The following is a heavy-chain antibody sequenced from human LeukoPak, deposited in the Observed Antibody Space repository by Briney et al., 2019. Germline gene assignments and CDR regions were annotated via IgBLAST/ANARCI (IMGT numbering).Heavy chain of an antibody. CDR2: INPNSGGT. V-gene: IGHV1-2*02. CDR3: APAYCGGDCYFRSDAFDI. CDR1: GYTFTGYY. J-gene: IGHJ3*02. D-gene: IGHD2-21*01. Sequence: ASVKVSCKASGYTFTGYYMHWVRQAPGQGLEWMGWINPNSGGTNYAQKFQGRVTMTRDTSISTAYMELSRLRSDDTAVYYCAPAYCGGDCYFRSDAFDIWGQGTMVTVS.